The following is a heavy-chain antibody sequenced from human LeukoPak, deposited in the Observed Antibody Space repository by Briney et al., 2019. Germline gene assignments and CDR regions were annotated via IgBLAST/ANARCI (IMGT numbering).Heavy chain of an antibody. J-gene: IGHJ4*02. Sequence: GESLKISCITSGFNFRRYNMAWVRPAPGKGLEWLATFAWDESAIEYADSVRGRFTISRDNAKNSVHLQMTGLRAEDTAVYFCVTEFWYRFDYWGQGLLVTVSS. V-gene: IGHV3-7*01. CDR2: FAWDESAI. CDR3: VTEFWYRFDY. D-gene: IGHD3-3*01. CDR1: GFNFRRYN.